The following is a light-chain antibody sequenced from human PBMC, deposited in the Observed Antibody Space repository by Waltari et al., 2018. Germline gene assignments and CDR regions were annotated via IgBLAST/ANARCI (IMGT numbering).Light chain of an antibody. Sequence: QSALTQPASVSGSPGQSITISCAGSSSDVGAYTYVSWYKQHPCKAPRLIIYDVSNRPSGVSNRFSGSRSGNTASLTISGLQAEDEADYYCASYTTSDSYVFGTGTEVTVL. V-gene: IGLV2-14*03. J-gene: IGLJ1*01. CDR3: ASYTTSDSYV. CDR1: SSDVGAYTY. CDR2: DVS.